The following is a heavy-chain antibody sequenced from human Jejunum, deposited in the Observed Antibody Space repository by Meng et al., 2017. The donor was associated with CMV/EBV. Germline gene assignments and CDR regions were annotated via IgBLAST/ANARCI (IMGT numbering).Heavy chain of an antibody. D-gene: IGHD4-11*01. CDR2: ISGAGLAT. CDR3: ARDVGYTVTAPFDY. J-gene: IGHJ4*02. V-gene: IGHV3-23*01. Sequence: GFAFRSHAMSWVRQVQGKRPEWVAGISGAGLATYYADSVKGRFTISRDNSNNTLFLQMNGLRGDDTAVYYCARDVGYTVTAPFDYWGQGSVVTVSS. CDR1: GFAFRSHA.